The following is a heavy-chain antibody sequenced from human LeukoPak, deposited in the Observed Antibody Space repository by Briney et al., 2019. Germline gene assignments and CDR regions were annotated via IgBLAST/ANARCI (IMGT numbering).Heavy chain of an antibody. CDR3: ARDRGPRTGFMVREAYDY. Sequence: PGGSLRLSCAASGFTFDDYAMHWVRQAPGKGLEWVSGISWNSGGKGYADSVKGRFTISRDNAKNSLYLQMSSLRAEDTAVYYCARDRGPRTGFMVREAYDYWGQGTLVTVSS. V-gene: IGHV3-9*01. J-gene: IGHJ4*02. D-gene: IGHD3-10*01. CDR1: GFTFDDYA. CDR2: ISWNSGGK.